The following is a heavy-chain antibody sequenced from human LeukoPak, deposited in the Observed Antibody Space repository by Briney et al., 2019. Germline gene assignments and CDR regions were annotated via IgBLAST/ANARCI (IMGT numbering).Heavy chain of an antibody. D-gene: IGHD3-22*01. V-gene: IGHV1-2*02. CDR3: ARGSIGDWYDP. CDR2: INPNSGGT. CDR1: GYTFTGYY. J-gene: IGHJ5*02. Sequence: GASVEVSCKASGYTFTGYYMHWVRQAPEEGLEWMGWINPNSGGTNYAQKFQGRVTMTRDTSISTAYMELSRLRSDDTAVYYCARGSIGDWYDPWGQGTLVTVSS.